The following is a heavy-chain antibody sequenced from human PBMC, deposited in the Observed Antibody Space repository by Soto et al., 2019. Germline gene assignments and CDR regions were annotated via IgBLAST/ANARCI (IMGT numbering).Heavy chain of an antibody. V-gene: IGHV1-18*01. Sequence: ASVKVSCKASGYTFTSYGISWVRQAPGQGLEWMGWISAYNGNTNYAQKLQGRVTMTTDTSTSTAYMELGSLRSDDTAVYYCAREWDNKSEHSSGWYDDFWGQGTLVTVSS. J-gene: IGHJ4*02. D-gene: IGHD6-19*01. CDR1: GYTFTSYG. CDR3: AREWDNKSEHSSGWYDDF. CDR2: ISAYNGNT.